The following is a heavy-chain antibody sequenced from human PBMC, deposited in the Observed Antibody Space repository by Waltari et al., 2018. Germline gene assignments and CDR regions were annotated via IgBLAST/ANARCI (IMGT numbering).Heavy chain of an antibody. CDR1: GIPFSPYA. CDR3: AKALGIMGFDC. J-gene: IGHJ4*02. CDR2: ISGSGNDT. D-gene: IGHD3-16*01. Sequence: DVQLLESGGGVVQRGGSLRVACTASGIPFSPYAMAWVRQGLGQGLEWVSTISGSGNDTYYADSVKGRFTISRDNSKNTVFLQMNMLRVEDTANYYCAKALGIMGFDCWGQGTLFAVAS. V-gene: IGHV3-23*01.